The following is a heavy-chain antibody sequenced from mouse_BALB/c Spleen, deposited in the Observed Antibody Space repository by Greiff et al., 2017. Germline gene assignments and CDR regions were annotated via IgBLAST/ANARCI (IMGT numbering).Heavy chain of an antibody. Sequence: QVQLKQPGAELVKPGASVKLSCKASGYTFTSYWMHWVKQRPGQGLEWIGEINPSNGRTNYNEKFKSKATLTVDKSSSTAYMQLSSLTSEDSAVYYCAGYDGYLFAYWGQGTLVTVSA. J-gene: IGHJ3*01. CDR3: AGYDGYLFAY. V-gene: IGHV1S81*02. CDR2: INPSNGRT. CDR1: GYTFTSYW. D-gene: IGHD2-3*01.